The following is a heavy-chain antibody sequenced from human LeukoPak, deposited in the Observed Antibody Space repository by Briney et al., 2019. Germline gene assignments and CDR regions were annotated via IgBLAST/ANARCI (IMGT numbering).Heavy chain of an antibody. D-gene: IGHD3-22*01. Sequence: SETLSLTCTVPGASITSSYWSWIRQPPGRGLEWIGYVYYSGNTNYNPSLKSRVTLSVDMSKNQFSLKLNSVTAADTAIYYCARGYYDSRGYSNAFDIWGQETMVTVSS. CDR1: GASITSSY. V-gene: IGHV4-59*01. CDR2: VYYSGNT. CDR3: ARGYYDSRGYSNAFDI. J-gene: IGHJ3*02.